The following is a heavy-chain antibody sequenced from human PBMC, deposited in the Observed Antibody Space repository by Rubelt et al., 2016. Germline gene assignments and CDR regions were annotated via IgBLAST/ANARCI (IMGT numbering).Heavy chain of an antibody. CDR2: INDSGGT. V-gene: IGHV4-39*02. CDR1: GGSISSSSYY. J-gene: IGHJ4*02. Sequence: QLQLQESGPGLVKPSETLSLTCTVSGGSISSSSYYWSWIRQPPGKGLEWIGEINDSGGTNYNPSLMSRVTISMDTSKNHFSLNVSSVTAADTAVYYCAKRRYSSAWLPDSWGQGTLVTVSS. CDR3: AKRRYSSAWLPDS. D-gene: IGHD6-19*01.